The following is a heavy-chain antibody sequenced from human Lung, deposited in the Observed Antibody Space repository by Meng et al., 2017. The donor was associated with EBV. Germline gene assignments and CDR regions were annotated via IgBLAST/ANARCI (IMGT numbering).Heavy chain of an antibody. Sequence: VQLEQSGPGLVKPSQTLSPTCDISGDSVSSNSAAWNSIRQSPLRGLEWLGRTYYMSKWYNDYAVSVKSRISINPDTSKNQFSLQLNSVTPEDTVVYYCARATSGFDSWGQGTLVTVAS. CDR2: TYYMSKWYN. D-gene: IGHD2-2*01. J-gene: IGHJ4*02. CDR3: ARATSGFDS. CDR1: GDSVSSNSAA. V-gene: IGHV6-1*01.